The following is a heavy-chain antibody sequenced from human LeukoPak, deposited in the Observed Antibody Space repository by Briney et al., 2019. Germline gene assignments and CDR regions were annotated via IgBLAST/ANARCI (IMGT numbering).Heavy chain of an antibody. Sequence: SVKVSCKASGGTFSSYAISWVRQAPGQGLEWIGRIIPILGIANYAQKFQGRVTITADKSTSTAYMELSSLRSEDTAVYYCARVLPGIAVAGVFDPWGQGTLVTVSS. CDR1: GGTFSSYA. CDR3: ARVLPGIAVAGVFDP. J-gene: IGHJ5*02. D-gene: IGHD6-19*01. V-gene: IGHV1-69*04. CDR2: IIPILGIA.